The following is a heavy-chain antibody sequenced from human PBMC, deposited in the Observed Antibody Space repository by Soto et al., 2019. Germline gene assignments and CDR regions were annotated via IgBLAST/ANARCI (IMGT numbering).Heavy chain of an antibody. J-gene: IGHJ4*02. CDR3: AREGQMATIVLAY. D-gene: IGHD5-12*01. V-gene: IGHV3-33*01. CDR1: GFTFSTYG. CDR2: IWYDGSKK. Sequence: QVQLVESGGGVVQPGRSLRLSCAASGFTFSTYGMHWVRQAPGKGLEWVAVIWYDGSKKYYADSVKGRFTISRDNSKNTLYLQMNSLRAEDTAVYFCAREGQMATIVLAYWGQGTLVTVSS.